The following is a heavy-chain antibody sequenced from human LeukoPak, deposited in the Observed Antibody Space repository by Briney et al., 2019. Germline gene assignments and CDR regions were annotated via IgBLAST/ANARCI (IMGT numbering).Heavy chain of an antibody. D-gene: IGHD3-3*01. V-gene: IGHV1-24*01. J-gene: IGHJ4*02. CDR2: FDPEDGET. CDR1: GYTLTELS. CDR3: ARDSVEWYIFDY. Sequence: ASVKVSCKVSGYTLTELSMHWVRQAPGKGLEWMGGFDPEDGETIYAQKFQGRVTMTADTSTDTAYMELSSLRSEDTAVYYCARDSVEWYIFDYWGQGTLVTVSS.